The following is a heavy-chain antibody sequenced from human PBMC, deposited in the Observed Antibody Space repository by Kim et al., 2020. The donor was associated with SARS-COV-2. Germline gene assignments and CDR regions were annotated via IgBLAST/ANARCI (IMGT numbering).Heavy chain of an antibody. Sequence: YSPAFQGQVTVSADKSISTAYLQWSSLKASDTAMYYCARRADFGYGMDVWGQGTTVTVSS. V-gene: IGHV5-51*01. CDR3: ARRADFGYGMDV. J-gene: IGHJ6*02. D-gene: IGHD3-10*01.